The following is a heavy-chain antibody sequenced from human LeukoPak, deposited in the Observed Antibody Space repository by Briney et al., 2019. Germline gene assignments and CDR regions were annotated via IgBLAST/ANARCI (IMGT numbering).Heavy chain of an antibody. CDR3: ASEIAARRYFDY. CDR2: ISSSSSYI. Sequence: EGSLRLSCAASGFTFSSYSMNWVRQAPGKGLEWVSSISSSSSYIYYADSVKGRFTISRDNAKNSLYLQMNSLRAEDTAVYYCASEIAARRYFDYWGQGTLVTVSS. J-gene: IGHJ4*02. V-gene: IGHV3-21*01. CDR1: GFTFSSYS. D-gene: IGHD6-6*01.